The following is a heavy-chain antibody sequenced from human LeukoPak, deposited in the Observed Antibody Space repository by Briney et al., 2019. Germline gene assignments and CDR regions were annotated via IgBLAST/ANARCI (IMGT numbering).Heavy chain of an antibody. J-gene: IGHJ4*02. CDR2: INEDGSTT. V-gene: IGHV3-7*01. D-gene: IGHD2-15*01. CDR3: ARDATRGGDFDS. Sequence: GGSLGLSCAASGFTFRSYWMGWVRQTPGKGLGWLAYINEDGSTTYYVDSVKGRFTISRNNADNSLYLQMNSLRAEDTAVYYCARDATRGGDFDSWGQGTLVTVSS. CDR1: GFTFRSYW.